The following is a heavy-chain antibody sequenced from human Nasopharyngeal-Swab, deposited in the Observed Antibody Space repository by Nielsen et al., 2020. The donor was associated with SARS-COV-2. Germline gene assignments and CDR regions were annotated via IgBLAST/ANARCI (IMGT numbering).Heavy chain of an antibody. V-gene: IGHV3-21*01. CDR2: ISSSSSYI. J-gene: IGHJ6*02. CDR3: ARDSNGMDV. D-gene: IGHD2/OR15-2a*01. Sequence: VRQAPGKGLEWVSSISSSSSYIYYADSVKGRFTISRDNAKNSLYLQMNSLRAEGTAVYYCARDSNGMDVWGQGTTVTVSS.